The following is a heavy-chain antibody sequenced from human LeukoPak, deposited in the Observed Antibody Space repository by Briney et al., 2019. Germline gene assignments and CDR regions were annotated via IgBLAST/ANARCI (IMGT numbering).Heavy chain of an antibody. D-gene: IGHD3-10*01. V-gene: IGHV3-21*01. J-gene: IGHJ4*02. CDR1: GFTFSSYS. Sequence: GGSLRLSCAASGFTFSSYSLNWVRQAPGKGLEWVSSISNSRSNIYYPALVKGRFTISRANDKHSLHLQMNMPTAEATVAYYCARSLWFGEPFIFDYWGQGTLVTVSS. CDR2: ISNSRSNI. CDR3: ARSLWFGEPFIFDY.